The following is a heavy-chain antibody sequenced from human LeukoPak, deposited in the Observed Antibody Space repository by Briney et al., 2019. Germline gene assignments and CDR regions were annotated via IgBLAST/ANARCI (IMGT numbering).Heavy chain of an antibody. J-gene: IGHJ4*02. Sequence: GGSLRLSCAVSGCTISSYAMHWIRQPPGKGLEWVAVISYNGSNNYYPAPEKRRSIISKSNSKNTLYLQMTSLRAEDTAVYYGASGWFGESNFDYWGQGTLVTVSS. CDR3: ASGWFGESNFDY. D-gene: IGHD3-10*01. V-gene: IGHV3-30*04. CDR2: ISYNGSNN. CDR1: GCTISSYA.